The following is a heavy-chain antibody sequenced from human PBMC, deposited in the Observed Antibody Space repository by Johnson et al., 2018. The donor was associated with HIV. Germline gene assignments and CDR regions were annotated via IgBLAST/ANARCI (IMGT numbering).Heavy chain of an antibody. J-gene: IGHJ3*02. V-gene: IGHV3-66*01. CDR2: IYSGGST. CDR1: RFTFSSNY. Sequence: VQLVESGGGLVQPGGSLRLSCAASRFTFSSNYMSWVRQAPGKGLEWVSVIYSGGSTGYADSVKGRFTISRDNAKNSLYLQMNSLRAEDTALYYCARDWAAVGRVGGMDAFDIWGQGTMVTVSS. CDR3: ARDWAAVGRVGGMDAFDI. D-gene: IGHD6-13*01.